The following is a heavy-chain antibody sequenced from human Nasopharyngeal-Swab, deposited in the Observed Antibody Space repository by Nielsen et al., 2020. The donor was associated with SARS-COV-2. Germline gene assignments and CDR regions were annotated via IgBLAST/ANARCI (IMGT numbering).Heavy chain of an antibody. V-gene: IGHV3-23*01. CDR1: GFTFSSYW. CDR3: ATSYYYDSSGPMGVLDY. Sequence: GESLKISCAASGFTFSSYWMSWVRQAPGKGLKWVSAISGSGGSTYYADSVKGRFTISRDNSKNTLYLQMNSLRAEDTAVYYCATSYYYDSSGPMGVLDYWGQGTLVTVSS. D-gene: IGHD3-22*01. CDR2: ISGSGGST. J-gene: IGHJ4*02.